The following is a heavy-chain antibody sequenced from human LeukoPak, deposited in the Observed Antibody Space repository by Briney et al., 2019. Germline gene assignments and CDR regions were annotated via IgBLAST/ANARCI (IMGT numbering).Heavy chain of an antibody. J-gene: IGHJ4*02. CDR3: AKDKGSIAVASFDY. Sequence: GGSLRLSCAASGFTFSSYGMHWVRQAPGKGLEWVAFIRYDGSNKYYADSVKGRFTISRDNSKNTLYLQMNSLRAEDTAVYYCAKDKGSIAVASFDYWGQGTLVTVSS. V-gene: IGHV3-30*02. CDR1: GFTFSSYG. D-gene: IGHD6-19*01. CDR2: IRYDGSNK.